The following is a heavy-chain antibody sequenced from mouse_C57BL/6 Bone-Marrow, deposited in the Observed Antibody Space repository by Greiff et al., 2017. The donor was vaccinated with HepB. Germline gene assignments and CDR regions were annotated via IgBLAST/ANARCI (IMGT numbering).Heavy chain of an antibody. J-gene: IGHJ2*01. CDR3: ARGPYYYGSSYDYFDY. D-gene: IGHD1-1*01. CDR1: CYTFTSYG. Sequence: QVQLQQSGAELARPGASVKLSCKASCYTFTSYGISWVKQRTGQGLEWIGEIYPRSGNTYYNEKFKGKATLTADKSSSTAYMELRSLTSEDSAVYFCARGPYYYGSSYDYFDYWGQGTTLTVSS. CDR2: IYPRSGNT. V-gene: IGHV1-81*01.